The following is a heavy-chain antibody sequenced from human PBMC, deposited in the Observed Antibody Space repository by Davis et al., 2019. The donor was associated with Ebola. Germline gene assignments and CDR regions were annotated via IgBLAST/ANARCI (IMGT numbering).Heavy chain of an antibody. Sequence: GESLKIPCAASGFTFSSYAMHWVRQAPGKGLEWVAVISYDGSNKYYADSVKGRFTISRDNSKNTLYLQMNSLRAEDTAVYYCARDMATITEDYFDYWGQGTLVTVSS. D-gene: IGHD5-24*01. J-gene: IGHJ4*02. V-gene: IGHV3-30-3*01. CDR1: GFTFSSYA. CDR2: ISYDGSNK. CDR3: ARDMATITEDYFDY.